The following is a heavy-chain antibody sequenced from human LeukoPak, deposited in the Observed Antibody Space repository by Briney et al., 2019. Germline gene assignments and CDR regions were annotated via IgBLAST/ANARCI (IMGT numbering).Heavy chain of an antibody. Sequence: SGTLSLTCVVSGGSITNNWWSWVRQPPGKGLEWIGEVYHSGSTTYNPSFKRRVSISADKSKNEFSLNLNSVTAADTAVYYCASLITVASEFDYWGQGTLVTVSS. J-gene: IGHJ4*02. CDR3: ASLITVASEFDY. D-gene: IGHD6-19*01. CDR1: GGSITNNW. V-gene: IGHV4-4*02. CDR2: VYHSGST.